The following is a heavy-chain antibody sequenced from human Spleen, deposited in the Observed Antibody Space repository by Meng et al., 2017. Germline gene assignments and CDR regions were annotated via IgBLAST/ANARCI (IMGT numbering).Heavy chain of an antibody. CDR3: ARDWPKGVGKVTNWFDH. D-gene: IGHD4-23*01. J-gene: IGHJ5*02. V-gene: IGHV1-2*06. CDR1: GYTFTGYY. CDR2: INPNRGDT. Sequence: SVKVSCKASGYTFTGYYIHWIRQAPGQGLEWMGRINPNRGDTNVAQQFQGRVTLTRDTSISTVYMELTSLRSDDTAIYYCARDWPKGVGKVTNWFDHWGQGTLVTVSS.